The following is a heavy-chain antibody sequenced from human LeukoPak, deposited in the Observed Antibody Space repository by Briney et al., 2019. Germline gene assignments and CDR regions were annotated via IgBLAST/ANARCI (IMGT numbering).Heavy chain of an antibody. V-gene: IGHV3-21*01. D-gene: IGHD6-19*01. CDR1: GFTFSSYS. Sequence: PGGSLRLXCAASGFTFSSYSMNWVRQAPGKGLEWVSSISSSSSYIYYADSVKGRFTISRDNAKNSLYLQMNSLRAEDTAVYYCARGVGSSGWYDGGYFDYWGQGTLVTVSS. J-gene: IGHJ4*02. CDR2: ISSSSSYI. CDR3: ARGVGSSGWYDGGYFDY.